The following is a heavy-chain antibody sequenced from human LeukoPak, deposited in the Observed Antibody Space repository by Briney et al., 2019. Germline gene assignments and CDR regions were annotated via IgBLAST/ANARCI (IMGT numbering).Heavy chain of an antibody. CDR3: ARRRKDLNWFDP. Sequence: SETLSLTCTVSGDSISSSDFYWGWIRRPPGKGLEWIALINYSGRTFYNPSLERRVTISVDMSTNQFSLRLNSVTAADTAVYYCARRRKDLNWFDPWGQGTLSPSPQ. CDR2: INYSGRT. J-gene: IGHJ5*02. CDR1: GDSISSSDFY. V-gene: IGHV4-39*01.